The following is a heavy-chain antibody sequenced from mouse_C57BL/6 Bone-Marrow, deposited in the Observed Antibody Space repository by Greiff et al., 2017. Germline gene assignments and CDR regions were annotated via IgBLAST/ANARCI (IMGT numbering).Heavy chain of an antibody. CDR1: GYSFTGYY. CDR3: ARRGSPYWYFDV. J-gene: IGHJ1*03. Sequence: VQLQQSGPELVKPGASVKISCKASGYSFTGYYMHWVKQSPEKSLEWIGEINPSTGGTTYNQKFKAKATLTVDKSSSTAYMQLKSLTSEDSAVYYCARRGSPYWYFDVWGTGTTVTVSS. V-gene: IGHV1-42*01. CDR2: INPSTGGT.